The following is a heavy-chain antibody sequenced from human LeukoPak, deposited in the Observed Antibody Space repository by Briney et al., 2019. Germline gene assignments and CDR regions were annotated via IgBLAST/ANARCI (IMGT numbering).Heavy chain of an antibody. CDR2: IYYSGST. CDR3: ARHLITIFGVVTPYFDY. Sequence: PSETLSLTCTVSGGSISSYYWGWIRQPPGKGLEWIGSIYYSGSTYYNPSLKSRVTISVDTSKNQFSLKLSSVTAADTAVYYCARHLITIFGVVTPYFDYWGQGTLVTVSS. D-gene: IGHD3-3*01. J-gene: IGHJ4*02. CDR1: GGSISSYY. V-gene: IGHV4-39*01.